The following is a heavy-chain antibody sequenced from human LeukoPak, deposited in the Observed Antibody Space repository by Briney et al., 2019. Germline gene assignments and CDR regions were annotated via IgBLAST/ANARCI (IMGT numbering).Heavy chain of an antibody. V-gene: IGHV5-10-1*01. D-gene: IGHD3-22*01. CDR1: GYSFTSYW. J-gene: IGHJ4*02. Sequence: GESLKSSCKGSGYSFTSYWISWVRQMPGKGLEWVGRIDPSDSYTNYSPSFQGHVTISADKSISTAYLQWSSLKASDTAIYYCARQEGSSYYYYWGQGTLVTVSS. CDR3: ARQEGSSYYYY. CDR2: IDPSDSYT.